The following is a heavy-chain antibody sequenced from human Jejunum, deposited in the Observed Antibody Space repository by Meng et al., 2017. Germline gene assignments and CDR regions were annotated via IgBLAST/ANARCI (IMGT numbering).Heavy chain of an antibody. CDR1: GDSVSSDNYY. CDR2: VYYSGHT. V-gene: IGHV4-61*03. Sequence: QVQLHESGPGLVGPSDTLPLTCTVSGDSVSSDNYYWSLIRQPPGKGLEWIGYVYYSGHTDCNPSLKSRLSISIDTSKNHFSLKLSSVTAADTAVYYCARTPLYSGSYYFDPWGQGALVTVSS. J-gene: IGHJ4*02. CDR3: ARTPLYSGSYYFDP. D-gene: IGHD1-26*01.